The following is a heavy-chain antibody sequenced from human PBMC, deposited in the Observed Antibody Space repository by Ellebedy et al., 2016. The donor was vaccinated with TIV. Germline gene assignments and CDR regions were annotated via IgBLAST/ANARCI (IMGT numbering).Heavy chain of an antibody. J-gene: IGHJ5*02. CDR2: INPNSGGT. Sequence: ASVKVSCKASGYTFTGYYMHWVRQAPGQGLEWMGWINPNSGGTNYAQKFQGRVTMTRDTSISTAYMELRRLRSDDTAVYYCARDPCSSTSCPWSDPWGQGTRVTVSS. CDR3: ARDPCSSTSCPWSDP. D-gene: IGHD2-2*01. CDR1: GYTFTGYY. V-gene: IGHV1-2*02.